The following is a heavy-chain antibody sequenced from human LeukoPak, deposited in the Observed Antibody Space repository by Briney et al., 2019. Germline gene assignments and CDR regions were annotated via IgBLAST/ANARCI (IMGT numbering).Heavy chain of an antibody. D-gene: IGHD6-13*01. V-gene: IGHV3-23*01. J-gene: IGHJ4*02. CDR1: GFTFSSYA. Sequence: GGSLRLSCAASGFTFSSYAMSWVRQAPGKGLEWVSAISDSGGSTYYADSMKGRFTISRDNSKNTLYLQTNSLRAEDTAVYYCAKGSSSKYSSSHFDYWGQGTLVTVSS. CDR2: ISDSGGST. CDR3: AKGSSSKYSSSHFDY.